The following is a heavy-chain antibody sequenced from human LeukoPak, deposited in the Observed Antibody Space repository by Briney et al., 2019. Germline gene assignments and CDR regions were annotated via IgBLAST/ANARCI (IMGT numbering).Heavy chain of an antibody. Sequence: SVKVSCKASGGTFSSYAISWVRQAPGQGLEWMGGIIPIFGTANYAQKFQGRVTITADESTSTAYMELSSLGSEDTAVYYCARDSSGSFYYYYGMDVWGQGTTVTVSS. CDR2: IIPIFGTA. D-gene: IGHD3-22*01. CDR3: ARDSSGSFYYYYGMDV. J-gene: IGHJ6*02. CDR1: GGTFSSYA. V-gene: IGHV1-69*13.